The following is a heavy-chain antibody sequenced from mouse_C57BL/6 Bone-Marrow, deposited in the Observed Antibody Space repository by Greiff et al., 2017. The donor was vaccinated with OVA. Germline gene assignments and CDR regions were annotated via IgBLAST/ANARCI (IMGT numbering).Heavy chain of an antibody. V-gene: IGHV1-15*01. CDR2: IDPDTGGT. D-gene: IGHD2-3*01. J-gene: IGHJ2*01. CDR3: TRFDGYPYYFDY. Sequence: QVQLQQPGAALVRPGASVTLSCKASGYTFTDYEMHWVKQTPVHGLEWIGAIDPDTGGTAYNQKFKGKAILTADKSSSTAYMELRSLTSEYSAVYYCTRFDGYPYYFDYWGQGTTLTVSS. CDR1: GYTFTDYE.